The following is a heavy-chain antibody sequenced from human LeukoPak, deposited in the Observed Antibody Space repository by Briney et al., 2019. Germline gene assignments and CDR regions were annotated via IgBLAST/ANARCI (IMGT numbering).Heavy chain of an antibody. V-gene: IGHV1-2*02. CDR3: ARDLGSGAAAGMDDGTEYYYYYYGMDV. CDR1: GYTFTGYY. Sequence: ASVKVSCKASGYTFTGYYMHWVRQAPGQGLEWMGWINPNSGGTNYAQKFQGRVTMTRDTSISTAYTELSRLRSDDTAVYYCARDLGSGAAAGMDDGTEYYYYYYGMDVWGQGTTVTVSS. J-gene: IGHJ6*02. CDR2: INPNSGGT. D-gene: IGHD6-13*01.